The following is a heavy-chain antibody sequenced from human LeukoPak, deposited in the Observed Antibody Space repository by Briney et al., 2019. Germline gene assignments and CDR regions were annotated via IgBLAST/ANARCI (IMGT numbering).Heavy chain of an antibody. CDR1: GFTFSDYY. J-gene: IGHJ4*02. V-gene: IGHV3-11*06. CDR2: ISGSSSHI. CDR3: ARDQIGSW. D-gene: IGHD6-13*01. Sequence: GGSLRLSREASGFTFSDYYLSWIRQAPGKGLEWISYISGSSSHINYADSVKGRFTISRDNAKKSVYLQMDSLRVEDTAVYYCARDQIGSWWGQGTLVTVSS.